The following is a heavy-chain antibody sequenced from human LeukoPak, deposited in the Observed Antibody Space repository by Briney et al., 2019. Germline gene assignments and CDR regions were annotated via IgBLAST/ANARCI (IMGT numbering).Heavy chain of an antibody. CDR2: IYPGDSDT. CDR3: ARLGGYSYGPPPGYYYMDV. Sequence: LGESLKISCKGSGYSFTSYWIGWVRQMPGKGLEWMGIIYPGDSDTRYSPSFQGQVTISADKSISTAYPQWSSLKASDTAMYYCARLGGYSYGPPPGYYYMDVWGKGTTVTISS. V-gene: IGHV5-51*01. J-gene: IGHJ6*03. CDR1: GYSFTSYW. D-gene: IGHD5-18*01.